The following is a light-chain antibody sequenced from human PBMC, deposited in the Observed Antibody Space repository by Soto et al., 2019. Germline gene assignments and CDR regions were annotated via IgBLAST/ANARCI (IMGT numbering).Light chain of an antibody. Sequence: QAVVTQPLSASGTPGQRVTISCSGSSSNIGSNTVNWYQQLPGTAPKLLIYTNNQRPSGVPDRFSGSKSGTSASLAISGLQSEDEADYYCAAWDDSLNGHWVFGGGTKLTVL. CDR3: AAWDDSLNGHWV. CDR2: TNN. J-gene: IGLJ3*02. V-gene: IGLV1-44*01. CDR1: SSNIGSNT.